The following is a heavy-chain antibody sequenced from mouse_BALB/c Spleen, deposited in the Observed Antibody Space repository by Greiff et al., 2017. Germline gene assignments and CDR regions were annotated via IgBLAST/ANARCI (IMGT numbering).Heavy chain of an antibody. CDR1: GFTFSSYG. CDR3: ARQRYYGSSSYAMDY. Sequence: DVKLVESGGDLVKPGGSLKLSCAASGFTFSSYGMSWVRQTPDKRLEWVATISSGGSYTYYPDSVKGRFTISRDNAKNTLYLQMSSLKSEDTAMYYCARQRYYGSSSYAMDYWGQGTSVTVSS. J-gene: IGHJ4*01. V-gene: IGHV5-6*02. CDR2: ISSGGSYT. D-gene: IGHD1-1*01.